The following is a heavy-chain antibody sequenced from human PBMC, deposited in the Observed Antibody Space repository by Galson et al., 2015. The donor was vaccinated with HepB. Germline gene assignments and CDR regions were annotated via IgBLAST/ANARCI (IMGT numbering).Heavy chain of an antibody. Sequence: SLRLSCAASGFTFSDYYMSWIRQAPGKGLEWVSYISSSSSYTNYADSVKGRFTISRDNAKNSLYLQMNSLRAEDTAVYYCARSTQNRIQLWSTPIDYWGQGTLVTVSS. D-gene: IGHD5-18*01. CDR3: ARSTQNRIQLWSTPIDY. J-gene: IGHJ4*02. CDR2: ISSSSSYT. V-gene: IGHV3-11*03. CDR1: GFTFSDYY.